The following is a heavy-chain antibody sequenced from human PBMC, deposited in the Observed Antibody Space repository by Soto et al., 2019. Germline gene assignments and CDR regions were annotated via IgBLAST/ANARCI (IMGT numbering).Heavy chain of an antibody. CDR2: IYYSGST. V-gene: IGHV4-61*01. CDR1: GGSSNSDHCC. Sequence: PSETLSLTCTVSGGSSNSDHCCWIWLRQPPGKGLEWLGYIYYSGSTNYNPSLKSRVIISVDTSKNQFSLKLSSVTAADTAVYYCARDLIAVADEEEVTQPWGQGTLVTVSS. J-gene: IGHJ5*02. D-gene: IGHD6-19*01. CDR3: ARDLIAVADEEEVTQP.